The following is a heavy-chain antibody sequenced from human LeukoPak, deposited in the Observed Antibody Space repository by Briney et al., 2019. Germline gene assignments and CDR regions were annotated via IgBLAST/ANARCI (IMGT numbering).Heavy chain of an antibody. CDR2: FGPEDGET. CDR3: ATLYYYDSSGYYPTDY. J-gene: IGHJ4*02. Sequence: GASVKVSCKVSGYTLTELSMHWVRQAPGKGLEWMGGFGPEDGETIYAQKFQGRVTMTEDTSTDTAYMELSSLRSEDTAVYYCATLYYYDSSGYYPTDYWGQGTLVTVSS. D-gene: IGHD3-22*01. V-gene: IGHV1-24*01. CDR1: GYTLTELS.